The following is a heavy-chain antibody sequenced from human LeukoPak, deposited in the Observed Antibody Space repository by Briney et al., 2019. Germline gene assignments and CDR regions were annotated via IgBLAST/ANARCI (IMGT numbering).Heavy chain of an antibody. D-gene: IGHD6-19*01. CDR1: VGTFSSYA. CDR2: IIPIFVTA. Sequence: AVKVSCMPSVGTFSSYAISWVRQAPGQGLEWMGGIIPIFVTANYAQKFQGRVTITADKSTSTAYMELSSLRSEDTAVYYCAIAVAGTGHFDYWGQGTLVTVSS. CDR3: AIAVAGTGHFDY. V-gene: IGHV1-69*06. J-gene: IGHJ4*02.